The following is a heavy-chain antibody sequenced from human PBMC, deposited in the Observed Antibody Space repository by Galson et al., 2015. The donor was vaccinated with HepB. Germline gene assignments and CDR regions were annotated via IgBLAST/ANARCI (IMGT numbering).Heavy chain of an antibody. CDR2: IYWDDDK. CDR3: LRSLRGTIVPAEWDY. CDR1: GFSLSTTGAG. V-gene: IGHV2-5*02. J-gene: IGHJ4*02. D-gene: IGHD1-1*01. Sequence: PALVKPTQTLTLTCTFSGFSLSTTGAGVGWIRQSPGKAPEWLALIYWDDDKRYSPSLRSRLTITKDTSKNQVLLTVTNMHPADTGTYYCLRSLRGTIVPAEWDYWGQGALVTVSS.